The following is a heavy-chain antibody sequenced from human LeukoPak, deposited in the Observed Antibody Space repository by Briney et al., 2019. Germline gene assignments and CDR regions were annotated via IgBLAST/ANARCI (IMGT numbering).Heavy chain of an antibody. Sequence: ASVKVSCKASGYTFTNYDVNWVRQATGQGLEWMGWMNPTSGKAGFAQRFQGRVSMARNISISTAYMELSSLRSEDTAVYYCARDGYCSSTSCNNWFDPWGQGTLVTVSS. CDR3: ARDGYCSSTSCNNWFDP. J-gene: IGHJ5*02. CDR1: GYTFTNYD. D-gene: IGHD2-2*01. CDR2: MNPTSGKA. V-gene: IGHV1-8*01.